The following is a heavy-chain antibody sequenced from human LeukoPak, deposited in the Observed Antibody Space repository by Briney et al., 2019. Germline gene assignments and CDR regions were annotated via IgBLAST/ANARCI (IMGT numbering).Heavy chain of an antibody. D-gene: IGHD3/OR15-3a*01. CDR2: INYSGRT. CDR1: GGSISGTSYY. V-gene: IGHV4-39*01. J-gene: IGHJ5*02. Sequence: PSETLSLTCTVSGGSISGTSYYWGWSSQPPGQGLEWIGSINYSGRTFYNPSLKSRVTISVDTSKNQFSLNLTYVTAADTALYFCGRRGAGLNWFDPWGQGTLVTVSS. CDR3: GRRGAGLNWFDP.